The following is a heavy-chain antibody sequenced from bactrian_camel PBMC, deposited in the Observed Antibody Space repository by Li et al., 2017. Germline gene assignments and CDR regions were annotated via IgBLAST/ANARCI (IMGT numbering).Heavy chain of an antibody. V-gene: IGHV3-2*01. CDR2: IYTGGGST. Sequence: HVQLVESGGGLVQPRGSLRLSCGAFGFTFSLYYMSWVRQAPGKGLEWVSSIYTGGGSTYYADSVKGRFIISKDNAKNTLYLQLNSLKIEDTAMYYCSKDRSYDWKGEGGRFDYWGQGTQVTVS. D-gene: IGHD7*01. CDR3: SKDRSYDWKGEGGRFDY. CDR1: GFTFSLYY. J-gene: IGHJ4*01.